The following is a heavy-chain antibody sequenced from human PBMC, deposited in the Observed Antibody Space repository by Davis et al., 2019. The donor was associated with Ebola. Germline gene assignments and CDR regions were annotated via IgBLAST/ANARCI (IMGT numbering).Heavy chain of an antibody. J-gene: IGHJ4*02. Sequence: GGPLRPSCAAPGFTFSSYWMSWVRQAPGKGLEWVANIKQDGSEKYYVDSVKGRFTISRDNAKNSLYLQMNSLRAEDTAVYYCARVITFGGIIVPYFDYWGQGTLVTVSS. CDR2: IKQDGSEK. V-gene: IGHV3-7*04. D-gene: IGHD3-16*02. CDR1: GFTFSSYW. CDR3: ARVITFGGIIVPYFDY.